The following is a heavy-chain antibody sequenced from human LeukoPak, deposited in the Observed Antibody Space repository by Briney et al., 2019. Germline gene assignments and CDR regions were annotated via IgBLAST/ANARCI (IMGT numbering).Heavy chain of an antibody. Sequence: PSETLSLTCTVSGGSISSYYWSWIRQPPGKGLEWIGYIYYSGSTNYNPSLKSRVTISVDTSKNQFSLKLSSVTAADTAVYYCARARYSSSGMGWFDPWGQGTLVTVSS. J-gene: IGHJ5*02. CDR3: ARARYSSSGMGWFDP. CDR1: GGSISSYY. D-gene: IGHD6-13*01. V-gene: IGHV4-59*01. CDR2: IYYSGST.